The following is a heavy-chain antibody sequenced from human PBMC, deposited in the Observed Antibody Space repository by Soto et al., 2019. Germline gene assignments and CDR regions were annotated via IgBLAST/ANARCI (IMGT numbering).Heavy chain of an antibody. CDR2: INPNSGGT. V-gene: IGHV1-2*04. D-gene: IGHD2-15*01. J-gene: IGHJ3*02. CDR3: ARDRDIDDAFDI. CDR1: GYTFTGYY. Sequence: ASVKVSCKASGYTFTGYYMHWVRQAPGQGLEWMGWINPNSGGTNYAQKFQGWVTTTRDTSISTAYMELSRLRSDDTAVYYCARDRDIDDAFDIWGQGTMVTVS.